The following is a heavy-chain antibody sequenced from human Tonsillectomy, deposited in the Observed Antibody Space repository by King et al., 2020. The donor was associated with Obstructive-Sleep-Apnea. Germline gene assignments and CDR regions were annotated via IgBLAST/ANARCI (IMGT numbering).Heavy chain of an antibody. CDR1: GFIFSTYA. CDR2: ISSDGRDT. Sequence: VQLVESGGGLVQPGGSLRLSCATSGFIFSTYAMAWVRQPPGKGLEFVSAISSDGRDTYYAGSVKGRFTISRDDSKNTRHLQMGSLRTEDMAVYYCAGDEPGSSWAIDFWGQGTLVTVSS. J-gene: IGHJ4*02. D-gene: IGHD6-13*01. CDR3: AGDEPGSSWAIDF. V-gene: IGHV3-64*07.